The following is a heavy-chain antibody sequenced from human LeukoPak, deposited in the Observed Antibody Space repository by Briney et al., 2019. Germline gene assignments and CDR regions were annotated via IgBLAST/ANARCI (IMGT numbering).Heavy chain of an antibody. Sequence: GGSLRLSCAASGFTFSSYWMSWVRQAPGKGLEWVANIKQDGSEKYYVDSVKGRFTISRDNAKNSLYLQMNSLRAEDTAVYYCARKNSGYYYNYFDYWGQGTLVTASS. CDR1: GFTFSSYW. V-gene: IGHV3-7*01. CDR3: ARKNSGYYYNYFDY. J-gene: IGHJ4*02. CDR2: IKQDGSEK. D-gene: IGHD3-22*01.